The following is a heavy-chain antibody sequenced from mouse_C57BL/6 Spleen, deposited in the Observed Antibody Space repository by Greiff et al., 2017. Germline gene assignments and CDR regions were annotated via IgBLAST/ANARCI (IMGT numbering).Heavy chain of an antibody. J-gene: IGHJ1*03. V-gene: IGHV1-64*01. D-gene: IGHD1-1*01. CDR1: GYTFTSYW. CDR2: IHPNSGST. Sequence: QVQLQQPGAELVKPGASVKLSCKASGYTFTSYWMNWVKQRPGQGLEWIGMIHPNSGSTNYNEKFKSKATLTVEKSSSTAYMQLSSLTSEDSAVYFCARSYGSSYWYFDVWGTGTTVTVSS. CDR3: ARSYGSSYWYFDV.